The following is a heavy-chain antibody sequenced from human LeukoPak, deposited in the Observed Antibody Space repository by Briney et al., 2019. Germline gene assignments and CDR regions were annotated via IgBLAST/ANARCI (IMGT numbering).Heavy chain of an antibody. V-gene: IGHV1-3*01. J-gene: IGHJ6*04. CDR1: GFPLSTYA. D-gene: IGHD5-12*01. Sequence: GASVTVSFKAAGFPLSTYAIHWVRQGPGQRLEWVGWINAGNGKTEYAQKLHDRVTITRDTSASTADMELSSLRSEDTAVYYCARASIVATRYYFYGMDVWGKGTTVIVSS. CDR3: ARASIVATRYYFYGMDV. CDR2: INAGNGKT.